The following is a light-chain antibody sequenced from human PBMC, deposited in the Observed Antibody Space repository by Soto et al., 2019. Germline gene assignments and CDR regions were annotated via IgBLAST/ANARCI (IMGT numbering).Light chain of an antibody. CDR1: SSNIGAGYD. CDR3: QSYDSSHYV. Sequence: QSVLTQPPSVSGAPGQRVTISCTGSSSNIGAGYDVHWYQQLPGTAPKLLIYGNSNRPSGVPDRFSGSKSGTSASLAITGLQAEDEADYYSQSYDSSHYVFGTGNNVTVL. J-gene: IGLJ1*01. V-gene: IGLV1-40*01. CDR2: GNS.